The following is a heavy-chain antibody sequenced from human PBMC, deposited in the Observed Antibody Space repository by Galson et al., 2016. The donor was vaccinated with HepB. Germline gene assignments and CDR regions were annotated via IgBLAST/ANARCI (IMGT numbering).Heavy chain of an antibody. J-gene: IGHJ3*02. CDR2: ISTYNGNT. V-gene: IGHV1-18*01. CDR3: ARTYYYDTSGYYRVFDI. Sequence: SVKVSCKASGYTATTFGVSWVRQAPGQGLEWMGWISTYNGNTNYAQKLQGRVTMTTDTSTSTAYMELRSLTSGDTAVYYCARTYYYDTSGYYRVFDIWGQGTMVTVSS. CDR1: GYTATTFG. D-gene: IGHD3-22*01.